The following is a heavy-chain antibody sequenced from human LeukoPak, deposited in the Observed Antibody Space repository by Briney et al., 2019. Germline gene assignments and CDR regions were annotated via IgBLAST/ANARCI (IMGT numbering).Heavy chain of an antibody. J-gene: IGHJ4*02. Sequence: GGSLRLSCAASGFTFNSYAMSWVRQAPGKGLEWVSAISGSGGNTYYADSVKGRFTISRDNSKNTLYLQMNSLRAEDTAVYYCATGGYASGSDYWGQGTLVTVSS. CDR3: ATGGYASGSDY. D-gene: IGHD3-10*01. V-gene: IGHV3-23*01. CDR1: GFTFNSYA. CDR2: ISGSGGNT.